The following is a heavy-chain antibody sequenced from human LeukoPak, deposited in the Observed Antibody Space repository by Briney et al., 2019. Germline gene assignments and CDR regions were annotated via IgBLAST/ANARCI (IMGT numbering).Heavy chain of an antibody. CDR1: GYTFTSHG. CDR3: AKVHCISTNCNHIWTYFDY. D-gene: IGHD2-2*01. J-gene: IGHJ4*02. V-gene: IGHV1-18*01. CDR2: ITVNNGYT. Sequence: GSSVKVSCKAAGYTFTSHGFIWLRQAPGQGLEWMGWITVNNGYTKYAQELQGSVTMTTDTSTSTAYMELRSLRSDDTAVYYCAKVHCISTNCNHIWTYFDYWGQGTLVTVSS.